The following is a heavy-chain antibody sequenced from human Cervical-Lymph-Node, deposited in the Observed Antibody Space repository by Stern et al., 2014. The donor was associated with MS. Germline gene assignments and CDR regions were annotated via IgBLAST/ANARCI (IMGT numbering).Heavy chain of an antibody. Sequence: QVQLVQSGAEVRKPGASVKVSCKTSGYTFDKYGVSWVRQAPGQGLEWMGWISAHNGNTDYAQKFQDRVTMTTDTSTSTAYMEVRSLRSDDTAVYYCAREGYSTSPSVTTALTYSDYWGQGTLVIVSS. CDR1: GYTFDKYG. CDR2: ISAHNGNT. D-gene: IGHD4-17*01. J-gene: IGHJ4*02. V-gene: IGHV1-18*01. CDR3: AREGYSTSPSVTTALTYSDY.